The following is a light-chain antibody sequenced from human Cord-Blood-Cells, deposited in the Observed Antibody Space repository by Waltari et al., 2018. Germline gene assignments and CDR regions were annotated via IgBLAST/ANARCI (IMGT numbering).Light chain of an antibody. CDR3: QVWDSSSDHVV. V-gene: IGLV3-21*03. CDR1: TIGSKS. J-gene: IGLJ2*01. CDR2: DDS. Sequence: SYVLTPPPSVSVAPGTTARITCGGNTIGSKSVHWYQQKPGQAPVLVVYDDSDRPSGIPGRFSGSNSGNTATLTISRVEAGDEADYYCQVWDSSSDHVVFGGGTKLTVL.